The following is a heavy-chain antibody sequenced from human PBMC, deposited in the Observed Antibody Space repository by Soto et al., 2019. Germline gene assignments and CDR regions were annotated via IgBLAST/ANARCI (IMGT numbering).Heavy chain of an antibody. J-gene: IGHJ3*02. D-gene: IGHD2-2*01. V-gene: IGHV4-34*01. CDR3: ARGRRRPSSTSGWYAFDI. CDR2: INHSGST. Sequence: PSETLSLTCAVYGVSFSGYYWSWIRQPPGKGLEWIGEINHSGSTNYNPSLKSRVTISVDTSKNQFSLKLSSVTAADTAVYYCARGRRRPSSTSGWYAFDIWGQGTMVTVSS. CDR1: GVSFSGYY.